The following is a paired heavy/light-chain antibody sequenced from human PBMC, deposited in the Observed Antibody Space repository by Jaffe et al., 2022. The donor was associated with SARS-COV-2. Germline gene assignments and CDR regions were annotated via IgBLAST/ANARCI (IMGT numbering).Light chain of an antibody. J-gene: IGLJ3*02. Sequence: QSVLTQPPSVSGAPGQRVTISCTGSSSNIGAGHDVHWYQQLPGTAPKLLIYGNSKRPSGVPDRFSGSKSGTSASLAITGLQAEDEADYYCQSYDSSLSGYVFGGGTKLTVL. CDR2: GNS. V-gene: IGLV1-40*01. CDR1: SSNIGAGHD. CDR3: QSYDSSLSGYV.
Heavy chain of an antibody. Sequence: EVQLVESGGGLVKPGGSLRLSCAASGFSVTNAWMSWVRQAPGKGLEWVGLIKSKIDGGTTPYAAPVKGRFTISRDDPKNTLYLTMNSLKTEDTAVYYCTTDAGTTTSWDPFDYWGQGTLVTVSS. J-gene: IGHJ4*02. CDR2: IKSKIDGGTT. CDR1: GFSVTNAW. CDR3: TTDAGTTTSWDPFDY. V-gene: IGHV3-15*01. D-gene: IGHD1-7*01.